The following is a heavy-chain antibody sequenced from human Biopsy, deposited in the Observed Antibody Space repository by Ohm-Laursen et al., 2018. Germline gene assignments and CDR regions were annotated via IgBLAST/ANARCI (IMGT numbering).Heavy chain of an antibody. J-gene: IGHJ6*02. CDR3: ARDLPSSYYYAMDV. CDR2: TYKGGNT. CDR1: GASITSYY. Sequence: SETLSLTCTVSGASITSYYWSWIRRPAGKGLEWIGHTYKGGNTNHNPSLKSRVSMSVDTSKNQLSLTLGSVTAADTAVYYCARDLPSSYYYAMDVWGQGTTVTVSS. V-gene: IGHV4-4*07.